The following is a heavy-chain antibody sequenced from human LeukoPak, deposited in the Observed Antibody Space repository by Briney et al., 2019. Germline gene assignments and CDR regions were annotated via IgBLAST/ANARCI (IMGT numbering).Heavy chain of an antibody. CDR3: AKDSRIAAAGREYFQH. CDR2: VWYDGSKG. D-gene: IGHD6-13*01. CDR1: GYTFSSHG. J-gene: IGHJ1*01. V-gene: IGHV3-33*03. Sequence: PGGSLRLSCVGSGYTFSSHGLHWVRQAPGKGLEWVSVVWYDGSKGYYADSVKGRFTVSKDNSKNTMYLQMNSLRAEDTAVYYCAKDSRIAAAGREYFQHWGQGTLVTVSS.